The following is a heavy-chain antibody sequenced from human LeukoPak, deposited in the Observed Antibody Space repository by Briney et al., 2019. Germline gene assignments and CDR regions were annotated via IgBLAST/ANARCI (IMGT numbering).Heavy chain of an antibody. Sequence: GGSLRLSCAASGFTFSNAWMSWVRQAPGKGLEWVGRIKSKTDGGTTDYAAHVKGRFTISRDDSKNTLYLQMNSLKTEDTAFYYRITFSMIVVVIADWGQGTLVTVSS. CDR1: GFTFSNAW. V-gene: IGHV3-15*01. D-gene: IGHD3-22*01. J-gene: IGHJ4*02. CDR2: IKSKTDGGTT. CDR3: ITFSMIVVVIAD.